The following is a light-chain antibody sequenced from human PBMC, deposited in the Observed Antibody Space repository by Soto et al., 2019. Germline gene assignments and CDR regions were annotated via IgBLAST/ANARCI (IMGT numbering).Light chain of an antibody. CDR2: EVD. CDR3: SSYTSSNTLEV. CDR1: SSDVGGSHY. J-gene: IGLJ1*01. V-gene: IGLV2-14*01. Sequence: QSALIQPASVSGSPGQSITISCTGTSSDVGGSHYVSWYQHHPHRAPKLLIYEVDYRPSGVSNRFSGSKSGNTASLTISGLQAEDEADYYCSSYTSSNTLEVFGFGTKLTVL.